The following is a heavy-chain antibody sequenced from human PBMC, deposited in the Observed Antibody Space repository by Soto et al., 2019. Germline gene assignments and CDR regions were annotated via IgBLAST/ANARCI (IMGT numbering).Heavy chain of an antibody. V-gene: IGHV3-30*04. CDR3: ARDEIRFSWAYGMDV. J-gene: IGHJ6*02. CDR1: GFTFSSYA. Sequence: QVQLVESGGGVVQPGRSLRLSCAASGFTFSSYAMHWVRQAPGKGLEWVAVISYDGGNKYYADSVKGRFTISRDNYKNTLYLQMNSLRAEDTAVYYCARDEIRFSWAYGMDVWGQGTTVTVSS. CDR2: ISYDGGNK. D-gene: IGHD3-3*01.